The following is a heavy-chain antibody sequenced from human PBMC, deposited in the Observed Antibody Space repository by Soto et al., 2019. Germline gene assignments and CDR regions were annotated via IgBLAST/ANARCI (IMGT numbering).Heavy chain of an antibody. CDR1: GYTFTSYA. V-gene: IGHV1-3*01. CDR2: INAGNGNT. CDR3: ARSYPSYWGLDY. J-gene: IGHJ4*02. D-gene: IGHD1-26*01. Sequence: QVPLVQSGAEVKKPGASVKVSCKASGYTFTSYAMHWVRQAPGQRLEWMGWINAGNGNTKYSQKFQGRVTITSDTSASTAYMELSSLRSEDTAVYYCARSYPSYWGLDYWGQGTLVTVSS.